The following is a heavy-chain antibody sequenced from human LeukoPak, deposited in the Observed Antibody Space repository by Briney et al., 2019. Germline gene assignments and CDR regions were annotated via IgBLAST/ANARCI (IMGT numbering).Heavy chain of an antibody. J-gene: IGHJ4*02. CDR3: TRMTTGHDY. V-gene: IGHV4-34*01. Sequence: SETLSLTCAVSGVSFDDYYWSWVRQTPGEGLEWLGEINHSGYTNDSPSLKSRVTLSIDTSRQQFSLNLRSVTVADAGIYYCTRMTTGHDYWGQGTLVTVSS. CDR1: GVSFDDYY. CDR2: INHSGYT. D-gene: IGHD4-17*01.